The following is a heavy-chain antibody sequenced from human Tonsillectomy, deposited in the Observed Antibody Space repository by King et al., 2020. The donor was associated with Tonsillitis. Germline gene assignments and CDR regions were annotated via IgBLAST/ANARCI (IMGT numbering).Heavy chain of an antibody. V-gene: IGHV4-30-4*01. D-gene: IGHD3-22*01. CDR2: IYYSGST. Sequence: VQLQESGPGLVKPSQTLSLTCTVSGGSISSGDYYWSWIRQPPGKGLEWIGDIYYSGSTYYNPSLKSRVTISVDKSKNQFSRKLSSVTAADTAVYYCAGTRYYYHSRDYYYAAFYIWGQGTMVTVSS. J-gene: IGHJ3*02. CDR3: AGTRYYYHSRDYYYAAFYI. CDR1: GGSISSGDYY.